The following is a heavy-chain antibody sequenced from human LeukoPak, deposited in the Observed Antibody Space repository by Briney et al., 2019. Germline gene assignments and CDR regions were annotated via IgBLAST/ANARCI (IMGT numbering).Heavy chain of an antibody. CDR3: ARDGSGWYDPNLNY. CDR2: ISSSSSYI. J-gene: IGHJ4*02. V-gene: IGHV3-21*01. D-gene: IGHD6-19*01. CDR1: GFTFSSYS. Sequence: PGGSLRLSCAASGFTFSSYSMNWVRQAPGKGLEWVSSISSSSSYICYADSVKGRFTISRDNAKNSLYLQMNSLRAEDTAVYYCARDGSGWYDPNLNYWGQGTLVTVSS.